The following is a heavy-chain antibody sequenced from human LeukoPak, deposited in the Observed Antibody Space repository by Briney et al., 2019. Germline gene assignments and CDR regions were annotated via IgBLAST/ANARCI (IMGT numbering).Heavy chain of an antibody. J-gene: IGHJ4*02. CDR1: GFTFSSYS. CDR2: ISSSSSYI. D-gene: IGHD3-22*01. CDR3: ARVVTRVYYDSSGSDY. V-gene: IGHV3-21*01. Sequence: GGSLRLSWAASGFTFSSYSMNWVRQAPGKGLEWVSSISSSSSYIYYADSVKGRFTISRDNAKNSLYLQMNSLRAEDTAVYYCARVVTRVYYDSSGSDYWGQGTLVTVSS.